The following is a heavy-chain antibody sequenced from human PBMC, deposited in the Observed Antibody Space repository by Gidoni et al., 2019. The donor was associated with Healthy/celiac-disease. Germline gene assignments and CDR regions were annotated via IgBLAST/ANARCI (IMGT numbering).Heavy chain of an antibody. CDR2: ISSNGGST. Sequence: EVQLVESGGGLVQPGGSLRLSCSASGFTFSSYAMHLVRQAPGKGLEDVSAISSNGGSTYYADSVKGRFTISRDNSKNTLYLQMSSLRAEDTAVYFCVTGYSYGYDYWGQGTLVTVSS. J-gene: IGHJ4*02. CDR1: GFTFSSYA. V-gene: IGHV3-64D*09. CDR3: VTGYSYGYDY. D-gene: IGHD5-18*01.